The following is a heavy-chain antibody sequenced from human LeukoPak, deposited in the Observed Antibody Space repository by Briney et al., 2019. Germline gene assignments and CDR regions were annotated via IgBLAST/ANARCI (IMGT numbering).Heavy chain of an antibody. CDR3: ARVRRRAATALRRRGWFDP. J-gene: IGHJ5*02. D-gene: IGHD2-15*01. Sequence: SETLSLTCTVSGGSISSSSYYWSWIRQPPGKGLEWIGEINHSGSTNYNPSLKSRVTISVDTSKNQFSLKLSSVTAADTAVYYCARVRRRAATALRRRGWFDPWGQGTLVTVSS. V-gene: IGHV4-39*07. CDR2: INHSGST. CDR1: GGSISSSSYY.